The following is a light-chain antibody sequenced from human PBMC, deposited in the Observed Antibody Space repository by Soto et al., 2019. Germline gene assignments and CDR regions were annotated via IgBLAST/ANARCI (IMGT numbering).Light chain of an antibody. V-gene: IGKV1-5*01. CDR2: DAS. J-gene: IGKJ1*01. Sequence: DIQMTQSPSTLSASVGDRVTITCRASQNVNQWVAWCQQKPGKAPKFLIYDASVLESGVPSRFSGSGSGTEFTLTISSLQPDDFATYYCQRYNSNSRTFGQGTKVDIK. CDR1: QNVNQW. CDR3: QRYNSNSRT.